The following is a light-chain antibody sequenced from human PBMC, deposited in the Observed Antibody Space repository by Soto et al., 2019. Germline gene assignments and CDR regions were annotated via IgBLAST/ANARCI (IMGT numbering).Light chain of an antibody. CDR1: QSVSTF. V-gene: IGKV1-5*03. CDR3: QQYSSSSVNT. J-gene: IGKJ2*01. CDR2: RTS. Sequence: DIQMTQSPSTLSASVGDTVTISCRASQSVSTFLAWYQQKPGKAPKVLIYRTSILQSGVPSRFSGSGSETEFTLTISSLHPDDFATYYCQQYSSSSVNTFGQGTKVE.